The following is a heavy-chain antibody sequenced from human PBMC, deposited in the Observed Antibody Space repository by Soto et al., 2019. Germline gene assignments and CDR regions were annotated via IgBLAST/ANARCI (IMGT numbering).Heavy chain of an antibody. CDR1: GFTFSSYD. D-gene: IGHD1-26*01. CDR3: AKDQGGSDDY. CDR2: ISGSSGGT. Sequence: VQLLESGGGLVQPGGSLRLSCAASGFTFSSYDMSWVRQAPGKGLEWVSAISGSSGGTFYADSVKGRFTISRDNSKNMLYLQMNSLRAEDTAVYYCAKDQGGSDDYWGQGTLVTVSS. V-gene: IGHV3-23*01. J-gene: IGHJ4*02.